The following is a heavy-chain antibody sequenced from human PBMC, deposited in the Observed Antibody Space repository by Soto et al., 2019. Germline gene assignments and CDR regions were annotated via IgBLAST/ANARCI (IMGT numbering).Heavy chain of an antibody. CDR2: ISGSGGST. V-gene: IGHV3-23*01. D-gene: IGHD6-13*01. J-gene: IGHJ3*02. CDR1: GFTFSSYA. Sequence: EVPLLESGGGLVQPGGSLRLSCAASGFTFSSYAMSWVRQAPGKGLEWVSAISGSGGSTYYADSVKGRFTISRDNSTNTLYLQMNSLRAEDTAVYYCAKIPHSSSWYLDAFDIWGQGTMVTVSS. CDR3: AKIPHSSSWYLDAFDI.